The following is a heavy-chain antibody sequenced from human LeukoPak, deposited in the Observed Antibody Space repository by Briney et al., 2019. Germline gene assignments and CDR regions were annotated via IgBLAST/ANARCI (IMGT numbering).Heavy chain of an antibody. CDR1: GYTFTSYG. V-gene: IGHV1-18*01. CDR2: ISAYNGNT. CDR3: AKDSMRYGDSGSYYNY. J-gene: IGHJ4*02. D-gene: IGHD1-26*01. Sequence: ASVKVSCKASGYTFTSYGISWVRQAPGQGLEWMGWISAYNGNTNYAQKLQGRVTMTTDTSTSTAYMELRSLRSDDTAVYYCAKDSMRYGDSGSYYNYWGQGTLVTVSS.